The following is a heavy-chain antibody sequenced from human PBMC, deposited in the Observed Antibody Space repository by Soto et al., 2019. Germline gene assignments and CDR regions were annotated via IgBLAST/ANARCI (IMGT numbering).Heavy chain of an antibody. CDR2: IYYSGST. V-gene: IGHV4-39*01. Sequence: SETLSLTCTVSGGSISSSSYYWGWIRQPPGKGLEWIGSIYYSGSTYYNPSLKSRVTISVDTSKNQFSLKLSSVTAADTAVYYCASVFSTDLLLDYWGQGTLVTVSS. CDR3: ASVFSTDLLLDY. CDR1: GGSISSSSYY. J-gene: IGHJ4*02. D-gene: IGHD4-17*01.